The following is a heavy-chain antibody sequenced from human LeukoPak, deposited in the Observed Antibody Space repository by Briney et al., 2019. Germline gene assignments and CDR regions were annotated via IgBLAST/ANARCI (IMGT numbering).Heavy chain of an antibody. V-gene: IGHV3-21*01. CDR1: GFTFSSYS. D-gene: IGHD2-15*01. Sequence: PGGSLRLSCAASGFTFSSYSMNWVRQAPGKGLEWVSSISSSSSYIYYADSVKGRFTISRDNARNSLYLQMNSLRAEDTAVYYCVRVTEALLPFDYWGQGTLVTVSS. CDR2: ISSSSSYI. J-gene: IGHJ4*02. CDR3: VRVTEALLPFDY.